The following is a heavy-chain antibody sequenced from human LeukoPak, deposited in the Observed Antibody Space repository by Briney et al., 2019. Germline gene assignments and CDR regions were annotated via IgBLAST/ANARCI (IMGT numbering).Heavy chain of an antibody. D-gene: IGHD6-13*01. CDR2: INPNSGGT. CDR1: GYTFTGYY. CDR3: ARGIAAAGNNWFDP. V-gene: IGHV1-2*02. J-gene: IGHJ5*02. Sequence: ASVKVSCKASGYTFTGYYMHWVRQAPGQGLEWMGWINPNSGGTNYAQKFQGRVTMTRDTSISTAYMELSRLRSDDTAVYYCARGIAAAGNNWFDPWGQGTLVTVSS.